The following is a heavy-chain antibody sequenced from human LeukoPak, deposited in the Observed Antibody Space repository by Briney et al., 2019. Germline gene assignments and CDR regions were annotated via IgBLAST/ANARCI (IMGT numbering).Heavy chain of an antibody. V-gene: IGHV3-30-3*01. CDR1: GFTFSSYA. CDR3: AREEPGDAFDI. D-gene: IGHD1-26*01. Sequence: GGSLRLSCAASGFTFSSYAMHWVRQAPGKGLEWVAVISYDGSNKYYADSVKGRFTISRDNSKNTLYLQMNSLRAEDTAVYYCAREEPGDAFDIRGQGTMVTVSS. CDR2: ISYDGSNK. J-gene: IGHJ3*02.